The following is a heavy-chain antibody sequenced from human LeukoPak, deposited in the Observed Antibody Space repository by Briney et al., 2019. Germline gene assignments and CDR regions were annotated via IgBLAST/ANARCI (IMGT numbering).Heavy chain of an antibody. J-gene: IGHJ5*02. D-gene: IGHD3-10*01. CDR2: FSGSGGTT. CDR1: GFTFSSYA. CDR3: ARGEEGTVLLWFGELLNWFDP. Sequence: GGSLRLSCAASGFTFSSYAMNWVRQAPGRGLEWVSGFSGSGGTTYYADPVKGRFTISRDNSKNTLYLQMNSLRAEDTAVYYCARGEEGTVLLWFGELLNWFDPWGQGTLVTVSS. V-gene: IGHV3-23*01.